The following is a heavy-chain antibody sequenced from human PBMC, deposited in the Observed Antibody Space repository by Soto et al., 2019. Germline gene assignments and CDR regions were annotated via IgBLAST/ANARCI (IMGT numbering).Heavy chain of an antibody. V-gene: IGHV3-30-3*01. J-gene: IGHJ4*02. CDR2: ISNDGNNK. CDR1: GVTFSSYA. CDR3: TTDSYDSSGYYYWGYFDY. D-gene: IGHD3-22*01. Sequence: GGSLRLSCAASGVTFSSYAIHWVRQATGKGLDWVAVISNDGNNKYYTDSVKGRFTISRDNSNNTLYLQMNSLKTEDTAVYYCTTDSYDSSGYYYWGYFDYWGQGTLVTVS.